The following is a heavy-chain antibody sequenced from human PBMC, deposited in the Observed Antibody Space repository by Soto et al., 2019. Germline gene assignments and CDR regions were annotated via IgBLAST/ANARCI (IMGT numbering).Heavy chain of an antibody. CDR3: ARDTLYDSSGYYYVGYNWFDP. D-gene: IGHD3-22*01. V-gene: IGHV1-3*01. Sequence: ASVQVSCKASGFSFTSYAMHWVRQPPGQRLEWMGWINAGNGNTKYSQKFQGRVTITRDTSASTAYMELSSLRSEDTAVYYCARDTLYDSSGYYYVGYNWFDPWGQGTLVTVSS. CDR2: INAGNGNT. CDR1: GFSFTSYA. J-gene: IGHJ5*02.